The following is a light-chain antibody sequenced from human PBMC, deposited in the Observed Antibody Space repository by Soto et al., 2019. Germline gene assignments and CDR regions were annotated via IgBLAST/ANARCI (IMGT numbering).Light chain of an antibody. CDR3: QQSFKTPYT. Sequence: DIQMTQSPSSLSASVGDRVTITCRASQSSSIYLNWYQQKPGIAPKLLIYAASSLQSGVPSRFSGSGSGTDFTLTISSLQPEDFATYYCQQSFKTPYTLGQGTKLEIK. CDR1: QSSSIY. CDR2: AAS. V-gene: IGKV1-39*01. J-gene: IGKJ2*01.